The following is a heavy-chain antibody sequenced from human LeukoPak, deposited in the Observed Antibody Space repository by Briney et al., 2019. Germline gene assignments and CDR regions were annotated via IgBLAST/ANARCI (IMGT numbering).Heavy chain of an antibody. D-gene: IGHD3-22*01. V-gene: IGHV3-23*01. CDR2: ISGSGGST. CDR3: VWESWDYYDSSGYYYTGLGY. Sequence: GGSLRLSCAVSGFAFSTYSMHWIRQAPGKGLEWVSAISGSGGSTYYADSVKGRFTISRDNSKNTLYLQMNSLRAEDTAVYYCVWESWDYYDSSGYYYTGLGYWGQGTLVTVSS. CDR1: GFAFSTYS. J-gene: IGHJ4*02.